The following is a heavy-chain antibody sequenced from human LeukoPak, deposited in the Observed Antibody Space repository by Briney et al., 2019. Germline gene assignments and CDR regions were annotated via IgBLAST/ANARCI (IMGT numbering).Heavy chain of an antibody. Sequence: PGGSLRLSCAASGFTFSSYEMNWVRQAPGKGLEWVSYISSSGSTIYYADFVKGRFIISRDNAKKSLSLQMNSLRAEDTAVYYCARGVYYDILTGYSDDAFDIWGQGTMVTVSS. V-gene: IGHV3-48*03. J-gene: IGHJ3*02. CDR3: ARGVYYDILTGYSDDAFDI. D-gene: IGHD3-9*01. CDR1: GFTFSSYE. CDR2: ISSSGSTI.